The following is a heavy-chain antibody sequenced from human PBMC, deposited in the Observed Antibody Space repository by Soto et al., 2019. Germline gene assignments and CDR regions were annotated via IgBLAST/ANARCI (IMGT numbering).Heavy chain of an antibody. CDR3: TRDSSAYCGGDCYTNFDY. CDR1: GFTFGDYA. V-gene: IGHV3-49*03. Sequence: GGSLRLSCTASGFTFGDYAMSWFRQAPGKGLEWVGFIRSKAYGGTTEYAASVKGRFTISRDDSKSIAYLQMNSLKTEDTAVYYCTRDSSAYCGGDCYTNFDYWGQGTLVTVSS. J-gene: IGHJ4*02. CDR2: IRSKAYGGTT. D-gene: IGHD2-21*02.